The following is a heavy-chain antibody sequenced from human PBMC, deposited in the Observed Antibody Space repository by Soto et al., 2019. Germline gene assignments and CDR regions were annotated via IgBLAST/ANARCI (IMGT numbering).Heavy chain of an antibody. CDR1: GGSIGSGGYY. V-gene: IGHV4-31*03. Sequence: LSLTCTVSGGSIGSGGYYWSWIRQHPGKGLEWIGYIYYSGITYYNPSLKSRVTISVDTSKNQFSLKLSSVTAADTAVYYCARSPGYYFDYWGQGTLVTVSS. J-gene: IGHJ4*02. CDR2: IYYSGIT. CDR3: ARSPGYYFDY.